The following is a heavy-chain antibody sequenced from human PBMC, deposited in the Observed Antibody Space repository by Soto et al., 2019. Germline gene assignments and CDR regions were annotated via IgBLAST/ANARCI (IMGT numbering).Heavy chain of an antibody. CDR2: VNPNGGDT. V-gene: IGHV1-2*02. CDR3: TRDSDRWTYGLGSWLE. Sequence: ASVKVSCKASGYTFTEHYVHWVRQAPGQGLEWMGWVNPNGGDTNYARKFRGRATMTTDTSITTAYMELSRLSSDDTAAYYCTRDSDRWTYGLGSWLEWGQGTPVTVSS. D-gene: IGHD3-10*01. CDR1: GYTFTEHY. J-gene: IGHJ4*02.